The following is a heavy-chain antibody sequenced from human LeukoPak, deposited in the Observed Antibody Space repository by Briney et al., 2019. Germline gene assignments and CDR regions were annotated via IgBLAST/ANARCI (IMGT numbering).Heavy chain of an antibody. V-gene: IGHV6-1*01. J-gene: IGHJ3*01. Sequence: SQTLSLTCAISGDSVSSNSVAWNWIRQSPSRGLEWLGRTYYRSRWYKDYALSVKSRITIDPDTSKNQVSLQVNSVTPEDTAVYYCARDRPVTRDSGSLGAFDVWGQGTMVTVSS. CDR3: ARDRPVTRDSGSLGAFDV. CDR2: TYYRSRWYK. CDR1: GDSVSSNSVA. D-gene: IGHD3-10*01.